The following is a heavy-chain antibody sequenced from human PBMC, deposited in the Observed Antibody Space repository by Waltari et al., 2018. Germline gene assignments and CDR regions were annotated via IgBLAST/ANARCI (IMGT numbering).Heavy chain of an antibody. CDR1: GFSFSDYE. D-gene: IGHD6-6*01. V-gene: IGHV3-48*03. CDR3: ARDGLSNVGARAIPEGGMDV. J-gene: IGHJ6*02. CDR2: INGDGTTV. Sequence: EVQLVESGGGLVQPGGSLRLSCAASGFSFSDYEMNWVRQAPGKGVECLSYINGDGTTVYYADSVQGRLTISRDNAKNSLYLQINSLRGEDTAVYYCARDGLSNVGARAIPEGGMDVWGQGTTVTVSS.